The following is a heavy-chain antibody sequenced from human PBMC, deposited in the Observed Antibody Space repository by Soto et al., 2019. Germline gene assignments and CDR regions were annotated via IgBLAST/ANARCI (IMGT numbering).Heavy chain of an antibody. Sequence: QVQLQESGPGLVKPSGTLSLTCAVSSGSITSSNWWSWVRQPPGKGLEWIGEVSHSGNTNYIPSLKSRVTVSVDKSRNQFSLRLNSVPAADTAVYYCARNRYGGYDFDYWGQGTLVTGSS. J-gene: IGHJ4*02. CDR3: ARNRYGGYDFDY. CDR1: SGSITSSNW. D-gene: IGHD5-12*01. V-gene: IGHV4-4*02. CDR2: VSHSGNT.